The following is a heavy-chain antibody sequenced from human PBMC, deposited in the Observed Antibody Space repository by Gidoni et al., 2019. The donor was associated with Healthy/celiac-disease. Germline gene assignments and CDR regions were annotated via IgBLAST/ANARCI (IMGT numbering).Heavy chain of an antibody. V-gene: IGHV5-51*01. CDR3: ARSRKQLRLYYYMDV. CDR1: GYSFTSYW. D-gene: IGHD6-6*01. CDR2: IYPGDSDT. J-gene: IGHJ6*03. Sequence: EVQLVQSGAEVKKPGESLKIPCKGSGYSFTSYWIGWVRQMPGKGLEWMGIIYPGDSDTRYSPSFQGQVTISADKSISTAYLQWSSLKASDTAMYYCARSRKQLRLYYYMDVWGKGTTVTVSS.